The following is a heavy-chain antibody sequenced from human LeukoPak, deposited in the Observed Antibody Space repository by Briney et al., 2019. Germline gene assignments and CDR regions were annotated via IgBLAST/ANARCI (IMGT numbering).Heavy chain of an antibody. J-gene: IGHJ4*02. D-gene: IGHD3-16*01. Sequence: PSQTLSLTCTVSGGSIRSGGYYCSWISQHPGKGLEWIGYIYYSGSTYYNPSLKSRVTISVDTSKNQFSLKLSSVTAADTAVYYCARALPAVGGFRYFDYWGQGTLVTVSS. CDR1: GGSIRSGGYY. CDR2: IYYSGST. CDR3: ARALPAVGGFRYFDY. V-gene: IGHV4-31*03.